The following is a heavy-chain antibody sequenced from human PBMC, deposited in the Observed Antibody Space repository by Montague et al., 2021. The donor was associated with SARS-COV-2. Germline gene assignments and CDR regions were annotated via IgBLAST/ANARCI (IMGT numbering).Heavy chain of an antibody. Sequence: SETLSLTCAVYGGSFSGYYWSWIRQPPGRGLEWIGETNDSGRTNYNPSLKGRVTISVDTSKNQFSPRLSSVTAAETAVYYCARGYCSGSGCYYYYGMDVWGQGTTVTVSS. V-gene: IGHV4-34*01. CDR1: GGSFSGYY. J-gene: IGHJ6*02. D-gene: IGHD2-15*01. CDR2: TNDSGRT. CDR3: ARGYCSGSGCYYYYGMDV.